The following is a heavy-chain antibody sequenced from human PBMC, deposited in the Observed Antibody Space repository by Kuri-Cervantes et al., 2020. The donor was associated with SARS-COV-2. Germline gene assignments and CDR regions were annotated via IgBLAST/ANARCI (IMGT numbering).Heavy chain of an antibody. CDR2: IWHNGTLK. J-gene: IGHJ4*02. Sequence: GGSLRLSCEASGFTFSTYAMHWVRHTPDKGLAWMAVIWHNGTLKYYVDSVKGRFIISRDNSRNKLYLQMNRLRADDSGVYYCVRDLRDYDFWGQGTLVTVSS. V-gene: IGHV3-33*01. CDR1: GFTFSTYA. CDR3: VRDLRDYDF. D-gene: IGHD3-9*01.